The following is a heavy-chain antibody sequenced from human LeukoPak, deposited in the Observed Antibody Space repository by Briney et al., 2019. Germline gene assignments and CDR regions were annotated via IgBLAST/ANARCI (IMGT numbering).Heavy chain of an antibody. J-gene: IGHJ4*02. D-gene: IGHD3-10*01. CDR1: GFTFSDHY. V-gene: IGHV3-72*01. Sequence: GGSLRLSCAASGFTFSDHYMDWVRKAPGKGLDWIGRSRNRAHSYSTEYAASVKGRFTVSRADSENSLYLQMNSLKTDDTAVYYCVALIRGLGYWGQGTLVTVSS. CDR3: VALIRGLGY. CDR2: SRNRAHSYST.